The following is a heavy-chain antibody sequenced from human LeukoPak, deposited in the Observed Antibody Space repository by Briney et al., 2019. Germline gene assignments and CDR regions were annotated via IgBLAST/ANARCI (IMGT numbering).Heavy chain of an antibody. V-gene: IGHV1-24*01. D-gene: IGHD4-11*01. CDR1: GYTLTELS. J-gene: IGHJ6*03. CDR3: ATDIPTVTSYMDV. Sequence: PGASVQVSCKVSGYTLTELSMHWVRQAPGKGLEWMGGFDPEDGETIYAQKFQGRVTMTEDTSTDTAYMELSSLRSEDTAVYYCATDIPTVTSYMDVWGKGTTVTVSS. CDR2: FDPEDGET.